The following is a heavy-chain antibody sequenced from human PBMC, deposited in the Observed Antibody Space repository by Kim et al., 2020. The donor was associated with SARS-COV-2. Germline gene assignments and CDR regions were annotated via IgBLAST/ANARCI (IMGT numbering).Heavy chain of an antibody. CDR2: IYYSGST. CDR1: GGSISSSSDY. D-gene: IGHD3-10*01. Sequence: ETLSLTCTVSGGSISSSSDYWGWIRQPPGKGLEWIGSIYYSGSTYYNPSLKSRVTISVDTSKNQFSLKLSSVTAADTAMYYCARDNYYGSGSYYPRGRFDYWGQGTLVTVSS. J-gene: IGHJ4*02. CDR3: ARDNYYGSGSYYPRGRFDY. V-gene: IGHV4-39*07.